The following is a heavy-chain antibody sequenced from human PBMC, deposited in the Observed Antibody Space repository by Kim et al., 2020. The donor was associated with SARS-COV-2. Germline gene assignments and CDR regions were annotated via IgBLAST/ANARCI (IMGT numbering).Heavy chain of an antibody. CDR3: ESVAAVER. D-gene: IGHD1-1*01. Sequence: GGSLRLSCVVSGFTFSDSWMHWVRQAPGKGLVWVSRIDTDGTTIDYAHSVKGRFTISRDNAKNTLYLQMNSLRPEDTAVYYCESVAAVERWGQGTLVNVS. CDR1: GFTFSDSW. J-gene: IGHJ4*02. CDR2: IDTDGTTI. V-gene: IGHV3-74*01.